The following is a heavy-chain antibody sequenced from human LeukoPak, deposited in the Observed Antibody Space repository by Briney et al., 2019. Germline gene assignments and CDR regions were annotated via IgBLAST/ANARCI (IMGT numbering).Heavy chain of an antibody. CDR3: ARAPRRIVGATGKIFDY. D-gene: IGHD1-26*01. J-gene: IGHJ4*02. CDR1: GSTFSSYA. CDR2: ISYDGSNK. V-gene: IGHV3-30*04. Sequence: GGSLRLSCAASGSTFSSYAMHWVRQAPGKGLEWVAVISYDGSNKYYADSVKGRFTISRDNSKNTLYLQMNSLRAEDTAVYYCARAPRRIVGATGKIFDYWGQGTLVTVSS.